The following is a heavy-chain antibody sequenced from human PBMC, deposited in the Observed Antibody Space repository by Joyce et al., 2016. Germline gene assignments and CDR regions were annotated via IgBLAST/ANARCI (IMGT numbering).Heavy chain of an antibody. J-gene: IGHJ3*02. CDR1: GYTFTGYY. D-gene: IGHD6-19*01. V-gene: IGHV1-2*06. Sequence: QVQLVQSGAEVKKPGASVKVSCKASGYTFTGYYLHWVRQAPGQGLEWMGRINPDSGGTNYGQKFQGRVTMTRETSISTAYMELSRLRSDDTAVYSCARDCYSSGWYWDAFDIWGQGTMVTVSS. CDR2: INPDSGGT. CDR3: ARDCYSSGWYWDAFDI.